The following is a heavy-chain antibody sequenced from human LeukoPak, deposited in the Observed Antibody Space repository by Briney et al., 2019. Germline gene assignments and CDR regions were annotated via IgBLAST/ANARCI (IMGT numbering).Heavy chain of an antibody. V-gene: IGHV1-58*01. J-gene: IGHJ4*02. D-gene: IGHD5-12*01. CDR2: IVVGSGNT. Sequence: ASVKVSCKASGFTFTSSAVQWVRQARGQRLEGIGWIVVGSGNTNYAQMFQERVTITRDMSTSTAYMELSSLRSEDTAVYYCASIIEATIDYYFDYWGQGTLVTVSS. CDR1: GFTFTSSA. CDR3: ASIIEATIDYYFDY.